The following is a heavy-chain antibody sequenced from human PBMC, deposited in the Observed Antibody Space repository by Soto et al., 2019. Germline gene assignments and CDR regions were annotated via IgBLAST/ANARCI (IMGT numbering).Heavy chain of an antibody. J-gene: IGHJ4*02. V-gene: IGHV4-4*02. CDR1: GGSISSSNW. D-gene: IGHD1-1*01. Sequence: QVQLQESGPGLVTPSGTLSLTCAVSGGSISSSNWWSWVRQPPGKGLEWIGEIYHDGNTHYNPSLKSRVTISVDKSKNHFALIVNSLTAADTAVYYCAKLDGGGYWGQGTLVTVSS. CDR2: IYHDGNT. CDR3: AKLDGGGY.